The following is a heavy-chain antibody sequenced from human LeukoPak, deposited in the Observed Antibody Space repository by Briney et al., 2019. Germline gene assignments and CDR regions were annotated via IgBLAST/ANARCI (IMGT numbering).Heavy chain of an antibody. Sequence: GSLRLSCVASGFSFSRYDMHWVRQAPGKGLEWVAVISDDGRIKIYGDSVKGRFTISRDNSKNTLFLQMNSLRAEDTAVYFCARVGRGYSFKVYYFDYWGQGTLVTVSS. D-gene: IGHD5-18*01. CDR3: ARVGRGYSFKVYYFDY. V-gene: IGHV3-30*04. CDR2: ISDDGRIK. CDR1: GFSFSRYD. J-gene: IGHJ4*02.